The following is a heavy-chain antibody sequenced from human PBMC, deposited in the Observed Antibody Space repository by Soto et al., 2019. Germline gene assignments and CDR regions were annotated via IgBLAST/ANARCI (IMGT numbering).Heavy chain of an antibody. D-gene: IGHD2-15*01. CDR3: ARDRNVVVGIFQYYYGMDV. Sequence: PGGSLRLSCATSGFTFSSFEMNWVRQAPGKGLEWVSYISSSGNTIYYADSVKGRFTISRDNAKNSLYLQMNSLRAEDTAVYYCARDRNVVVGIFQYYYGMDVWGQGTTVTVSS. V-gene: IGHV3-48*03. CDR1: GFTFSSFE. CDR2: ISSSGNTI. J-gene: IGHJ6*02.